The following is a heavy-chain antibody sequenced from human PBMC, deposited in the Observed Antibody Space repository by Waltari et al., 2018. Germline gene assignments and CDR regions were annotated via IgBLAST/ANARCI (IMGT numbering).Heavy chain of an antibody. J-gene: IGHJ3*02. V-gene: IGHV4-4*07. CDR3: ARAKENWGRNAFDI. CDR2: FYNSGTT. D-gene: IGHD7-27*01. Sequence: QVQLQESGPGLVKPSAPLSITCTVSGDSLSTYYWSWIRQPAGKGLEWIGRFYNSGTTYYNPALKSRVTMSVDTSNNQFSLKLDSVTAANTAVYYCARAKENWGRNAFDIWGQGTVLTVSS. CDR1: GDSLSTYY.